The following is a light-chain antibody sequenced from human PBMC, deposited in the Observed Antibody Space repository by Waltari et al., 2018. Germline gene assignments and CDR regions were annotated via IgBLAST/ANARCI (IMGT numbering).Light chain of an antibody. J-gene: IGKJ1*01. CDR3: QQSATIPWT. CDR2: GTS. V-gene: IGKV3-20*01. CDR1: QSIGNNY. Sequence: IVLTQSPGTLSLSPGERATLSCRASQSIGNNYLAWYQQKPGQAPRLIIRGTSSRDTGVSDTFRGSGSGTDFTLTISGLEPEDFAVYYCQQSATIPWTFGQGTRVEFK.